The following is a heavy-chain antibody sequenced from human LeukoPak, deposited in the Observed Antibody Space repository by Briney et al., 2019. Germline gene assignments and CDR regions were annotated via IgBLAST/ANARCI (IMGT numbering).Heavy chain of an antibody. Sequence: GGSLRLSCAASGFTFSSYWMSWVRQAPGKGLEWVANIKQDGGEKYYVDSVKGRFTISRDNTKNSLYLQMNSLRAEDTAVYYCARDFIAAAGKHPYYYYGMDVWGQGTTVTVSS. D-gene: IGHD6-13*01. V-gene: IGHV3-7*01. CDR2: IKQDGGEK. CDR1: GFTFSSYW. J-gene: IGHJ6*02. CDR3: ARDFIAAAGKHPYYYYGMDV.